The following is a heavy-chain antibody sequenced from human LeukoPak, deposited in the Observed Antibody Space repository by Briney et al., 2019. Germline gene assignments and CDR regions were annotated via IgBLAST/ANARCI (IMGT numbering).Heavy chain of an antibody. J-gene: IGHJ4*02. CDR3: ARGFADFVWGSYPSSY. D-gene: IGHD3-16*02. CDR2: ITGSSTYI. Sequence: GGSLRLSCAASGFTFSSYSMNWVRQAPGKGLEWVSSITGSSTYIHYADSVKGRFTISRDNAKNSLCLQMNSLRAEDTAVYYCARGFADFVWGSYPSSYWGQGILVTVSS. V-gene: IGHV3-21*01. CDR1: GFTFSSYS.